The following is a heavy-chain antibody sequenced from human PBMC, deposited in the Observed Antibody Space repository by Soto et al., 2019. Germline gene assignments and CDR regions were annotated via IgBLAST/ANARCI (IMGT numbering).Heavy chain of an antibody. CDR2: ISHDGGDK. Sequence: GGSLRLSCAASGFSFSSYTMHWVRQTPGKGLERVAVISHDGGDKYYADSVKGRFTISRDNSKNTLYLQMNSLRREDTSVYYCARAMHYGEIYYAILDVWGQGTTVTISS. CDR3: ARAMHYGEIYYAILDV. V-gene: IGHV3-30*04. J-gene: IGHJ6*02. D-gene: IGHD3-9*01. CDR1: GFSFSSYT.